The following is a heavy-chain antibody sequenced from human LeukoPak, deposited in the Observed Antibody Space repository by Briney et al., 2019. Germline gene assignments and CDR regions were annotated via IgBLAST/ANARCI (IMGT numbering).Heavy chain of an antibody. D-gene: IGHD2-21*02. CDR2: INLSGGST. CDR3: ATMYCGGDCYQIYYFDY. CDR1: GYTFTSYH. V-gene: IGHV1-46*01. J-gene: IGHJ4*02. Sequence: ASVKVSCKASGYTFTSYHMHWVRQAPGQGLEWMGKINLSGGSTTYAQKFQGRVTMTRDTSTSTVYTELSSLRSEDTAVYYCATMYCGGDCYQIYYFDYWGQGTLVTVSS.